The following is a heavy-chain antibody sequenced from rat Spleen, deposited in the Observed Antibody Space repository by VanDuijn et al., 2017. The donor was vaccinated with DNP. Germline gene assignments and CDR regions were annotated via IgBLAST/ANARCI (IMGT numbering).Heavy chain of an antibody. CDR3: GRSDVYYGWGIWLAY. V-gene: IGHV1-43*01. D-gene: IGHD1-6*01. CDR1: GYTFTSYY. J-gene: IGHJ3*01. Sequence: QVQLQQSGAELAKPGSSVKISCKASGYTFTSYYIGWIKQTTGQGLEFIGYINRVSGSTNYNEKFKGKATLTVDKSSSTGFMQLSSLTPDDSAVYYCGRSDVYYGWGIWLAYWGQGTLVTVSS. CDR2: INRVSGST.